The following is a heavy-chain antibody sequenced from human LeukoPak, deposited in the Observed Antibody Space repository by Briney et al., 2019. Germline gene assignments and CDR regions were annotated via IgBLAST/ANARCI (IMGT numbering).Heavy chain of an antibody. Sequence: GGSLRLSCAASGFTFSSYSMNWVRQAPGRGLEWVSSISSSSSYIYYADSVKGRFTISRDNAKNSLYLQMNSLRAEDTAVYYCARVPGGEHIVVVKDDDAFDIWGQGTMVTVSS. J-gene: IGHJ3*02. V-gene: IGHV3-21*01. CDR3: ARVPGGEHIVVVKDDDAFDI. CDR1: GFTFSSYS. D-gene: IGHD2-21*01. CDR2: ISSSSSYI.